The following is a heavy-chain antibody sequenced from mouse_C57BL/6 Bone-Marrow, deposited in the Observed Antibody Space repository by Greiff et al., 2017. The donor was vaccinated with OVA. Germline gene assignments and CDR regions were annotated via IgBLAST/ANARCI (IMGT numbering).Heavy chain of an antibody. J-gene: IGHJ4*01. CDR1: GYTFTSYG. CDR2: IYPRSGNT. V-gene: IGHV1-81*01. Sequence: QVQLKQSGAELARPGASVKLSCKASGYTFTSYGISWVKQRTGQGLEWIGEIYPRSGNTYYNEKFKGKATLTADKSSSTAYMELRSLTSEDSAVYFCARRPEDAMDYWGQGTSVTVSS. CDR3: ARRPEDAMDY.